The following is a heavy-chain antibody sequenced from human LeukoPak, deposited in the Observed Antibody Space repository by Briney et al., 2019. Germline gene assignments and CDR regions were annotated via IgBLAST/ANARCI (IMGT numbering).Heavy chain of an antibody. D-gene: IGHD6-19*01. Sequence: GGSLRLSCAASGFTFSSYAMSWARQAPGKGLEWVSAISGSGGSTYYADSVEGRFTISRDNSKKTLYLQMNSLRAEDTAVYYCAKKAAVAGNWFDPWGQGTLVTVSS. J-gene: IGHJ5*02. CDR2: ISGSGGST. CDR1: GFTFSSYA. CDR3: AKKAAVAGNWFDP. V-gene: IGHV3-23*01.